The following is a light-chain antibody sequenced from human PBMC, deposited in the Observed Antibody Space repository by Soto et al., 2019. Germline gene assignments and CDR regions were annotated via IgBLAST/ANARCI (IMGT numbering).Light chain of an antibody. V-gene: IGKV3-15*01. CDR2: GAS. CDR1: QSVSSK. Sequence: EIVLTQSPVTLSVAPLERAALSCMASQSVSSKLAWYQQKPGQAPRLLFYGASTGATGIPARFSGSGSETEFTLSISSLQSEDFAVYYCQQYNNWPGTFGQGTKVDIK. CDR3: QQYNNWPGT. J-gene: IGKJ1*01.